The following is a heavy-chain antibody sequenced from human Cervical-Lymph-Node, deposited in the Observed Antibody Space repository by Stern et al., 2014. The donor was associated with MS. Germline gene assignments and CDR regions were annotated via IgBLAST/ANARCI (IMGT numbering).Heavy chain of an antibody. Sequence: VQLVESGGALVKPGGSLVISCAASGFTFSDYYMTWIRQSPGKGLEWVSHISTNGRSSSYADSVKGRFTISWDNHKNSLYLQMNGLRADDTAVYYCARQDDFWVDYWAQGTLVTVSS. CDR3: ARQDDFWVDY. CDR1: GFTFSDYY. CDR2: ISTNGRSS. D-gene: IGHD3-3*01. V-gene: IGHV3-11*01. J-gene: IGHJ4*02.